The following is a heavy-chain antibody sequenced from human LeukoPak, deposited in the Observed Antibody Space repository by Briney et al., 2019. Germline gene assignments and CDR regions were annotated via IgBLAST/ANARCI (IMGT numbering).Heavy chain of an antibody. D-gene: IGHD3-9*01. Sequence: GGSLRLSCATSGFTFSNYWMSWVRQAPGKGLEWVANIKLDGSGKDYVDSVKGRFTISRDNAKNSLYLQMNSLRGDDTAVYYCTRGYDISDYWGQGTVVTVSS. V-gene: IGHV3-7*01. CDR3: TRGYDISDY. J-gene: IGHJ4*02. CDR1: GFTFSNYW. CDR2: IKLDGSGK.